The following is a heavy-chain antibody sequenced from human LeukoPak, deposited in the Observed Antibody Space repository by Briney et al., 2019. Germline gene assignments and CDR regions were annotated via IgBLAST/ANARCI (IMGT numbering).Heavy chain of an antibody. CDR1: SGSFRTYY. CDR3: ARTTMVRGTYYMDV. J-gene: IGHJ6*03. CDR2: IFYNEGT. Sequence: KPSETLSLTCTVSSGSFRTYYWSWIRQPPGKGLEWIGYIFYNEGTSYNPSLKSRVTISVDTSNNQLSLKVNSVTAADTAMYYCARTTMVRGTYYMDVWGKGTTVTVSS. V-gene: IGHV4-59*01. D-gene: IGHD3-10*01.